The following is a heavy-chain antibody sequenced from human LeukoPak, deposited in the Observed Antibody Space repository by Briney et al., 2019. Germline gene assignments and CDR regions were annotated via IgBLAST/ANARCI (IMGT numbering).Heavy chain of an antibody. J-gene: IGHJ6*03. Sequence: SVKVSCRASGGTFSSYTISWVRQAPGQGLEWMGRIIPILGIANYAQKFQGRVTITPDKSTSTAYMELSSLRSEDTAVYYCARELDPNHTFATPLSSTYYDFWSGYLPPLYYYYMDVWGKGTTVTVSS. CDR1: GGTFSSYT. V-gene: IGHV1-69*04. D-gene: IGHD3-3*01. CDR2: IIPILGIA. CDR3: ARELDPNHTFATPLSSTYYDFWSGYLPPLYYYYMDV.